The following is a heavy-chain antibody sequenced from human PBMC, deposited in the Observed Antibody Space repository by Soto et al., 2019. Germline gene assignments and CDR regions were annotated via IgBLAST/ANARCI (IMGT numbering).Heavy chain of an antibody. CDR3: ARHSGWGEEGDAFDI. J-gene: IGHJ3*02. V-gene: IGHV3-21*01. Sequence: GGSLRLSCAASGFTFSSYSMNWVRQAPGKGLEWVSSISSSSSYIYYADSVKGRFTISRDNAKNSLYLQMNSLRAEDTAVYYCARHSGWGEEGDAFDIWGQGTMVTVSS. D-gene: IGHD3-16*01. CDR1: GFTFSSYS. CDR2: ISSSSSYI.